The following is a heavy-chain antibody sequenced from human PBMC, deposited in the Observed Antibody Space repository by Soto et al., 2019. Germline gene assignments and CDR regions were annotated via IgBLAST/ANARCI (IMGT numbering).Heavy chain of an antibody. CDR3: ARHRNFFDY. Sequence: QDQLVQSGAEVKKPGASVKVSCKASGYTFTNYGILWGQKAPGQGLEWMGWISPYNGHTNYAQKLQGRVTMTTDTSTSTAYMELRSLRSDDTAVYYCARHRNFFDYWGQGTLVTVSS. V-gene: IGHV1-18*01. CDR2: ISPYNGHT. J-gene: IGHJ4*02. CDR1: GYTFTNYG.